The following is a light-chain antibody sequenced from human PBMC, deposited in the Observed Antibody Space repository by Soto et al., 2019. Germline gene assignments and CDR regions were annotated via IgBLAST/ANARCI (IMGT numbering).Light chain of an antibody. V-gene: IGKV1-17*01. Sequence: DIQRTKSPSSLSASVGDRVTITCRASQDIGIDLGWYQQKPGQAPRRLIYVASYLQSGVPSRFSGSGSGAEFTLTISSLRPEDFANYFCLQHKTYPWTFGQGTKVDNK. CDR2: VAS. CDR3: LQHKTYPWT. CDR1: QDIGID. J-gene: IGKJ1*01.